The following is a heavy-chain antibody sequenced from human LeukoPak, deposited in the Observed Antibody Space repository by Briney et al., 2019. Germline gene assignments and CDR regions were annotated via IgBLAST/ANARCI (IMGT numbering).Heavy chain of an antibody. CDR2: IYYSGST. CDR3: ARTLYKHYFDY. Sequence: SETLSLTCTVSGGSISSSSYYWGWLRQPPGKGLEWIGSIYYSGSTYYNPSLKGRVTISVDTSKNQFSLKLSSVTAADTAVYYCARTLYKHYFDYWGQGTLVTVSS. CDR1: GGSISSSSYY. V-gene: IGHV4-39*01. J-gene: IGHJ4*02. D-gene: IGHD1-14*01.